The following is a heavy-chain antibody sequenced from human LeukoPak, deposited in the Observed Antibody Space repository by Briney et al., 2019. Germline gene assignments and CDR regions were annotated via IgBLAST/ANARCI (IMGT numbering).Heavy chain of an antibody. CDR1: GFTFSSYS. Sequence: PGGSLRLSCAASGFTFSSYSMNWVRQAPGKGLEWVSTISGRGDSTYYADSVTGRFTISRDNSKNTVYLQMNSLRAADTAVYYCARGRIAVALYYGMDVWGQGTLVTVSS. D-gene: IGHD6-19*01. CDR2: ISGRGDST. CDR3: ARGRIAVALYYGMDV. V-gene: IGHV3-23*01. J-gene: IGHJ6*02.